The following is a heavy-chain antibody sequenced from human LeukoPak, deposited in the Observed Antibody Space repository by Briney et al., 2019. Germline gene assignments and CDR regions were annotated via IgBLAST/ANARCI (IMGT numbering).Heavy chain of an antibody. V-gene: IGHV4-59*01. CDR2: VHYTGKT. CDR3: ARGYYDRSGSSNPFDS. CDR1: GDSISSSY. Sequence: SETLTLTCTVSGDSISSSYWSWVRQPPGKRLEWVGYVHYTGKTNYNPSLNNRATISVDMSKNQFSLTLTSVTLADTAVYYCARGYYDRSGSSNPFDSWGQGTLVTVSA. D-gene: IGHD3-22*01. J-gene: IGHJ4*02.